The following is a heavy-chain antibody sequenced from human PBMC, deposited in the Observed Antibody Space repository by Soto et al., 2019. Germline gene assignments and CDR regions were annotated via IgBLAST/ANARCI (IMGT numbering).Heavy chain of an antibody. CDR1: GGSISSGGYY. V-gene: IGHV4-31*03. CDR3: AGRRRSIRDWFDP. D-gene: IGHD6-6*01. CDR2: IYYSGST. J-gene: IGHJ5*02. Sequence: TSETLSLTCTVSGGSISSGGYYWSWIRQHPGKGLEWIGYIYYSGSTYYNPSLKSRVTISVDTSKNQFSLKLSSVTAADTAVYYCAGRRRSIRDWFDPWGQGTLVTVSS.